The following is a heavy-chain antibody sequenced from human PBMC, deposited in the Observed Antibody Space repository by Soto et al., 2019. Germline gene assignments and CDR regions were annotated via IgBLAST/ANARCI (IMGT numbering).Heavy chain of an antibody. CDR2: IYYHGNT. J-gene: IGHJ4*01. CDR3: ARHDGFSSGWIFDY. D-gene: IGHD6-19*01. V-gene: IGHV4-39*01. CDR1: GGPISSRGYS. Sequence: SETLCLTCAVSGGPISSRGYSWGWIRQPPGKSLEWIGTIYYHGNTYSNPSLKSRVTISVDTSNNQLSLKLRSVTAADTAVYYCARHDGFSSGWIFDYWGHGTLVTVSS.